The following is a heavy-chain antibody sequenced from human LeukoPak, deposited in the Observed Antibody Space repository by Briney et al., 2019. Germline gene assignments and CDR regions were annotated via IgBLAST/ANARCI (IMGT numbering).Heavy chain of an antibody. CDR1: GHIFIGYY. CDR2: INPNGDRT. Sequence: RASVKVSCKGSGHIFIGYYMHWVRQAPGQGLEWMGIINPNGDRTTYTQKFQGRVTMTRDTSTSTVYMELSSLRSEDTAVYYCATTQARGVKPKNNWFDPWGQGTLVIVSS. V-gene: IGHV1-46*01. D-gene: IGHD3-10*01. J-gene: IGHJ5*02. CDR3: ATTQARGVKPKNNWFDP.